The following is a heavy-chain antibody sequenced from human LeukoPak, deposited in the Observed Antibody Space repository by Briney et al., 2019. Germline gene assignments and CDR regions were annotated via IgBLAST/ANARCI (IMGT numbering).Heavy chain of an antibody. CDR3: AKGEVYYDSSLVNAFDI. D-gene: IGHD3-22*01. Sequence: GGSLRLSCAASGFTFSSYAMSWVRQAPGKGLEWVSGISWNSGSIGYADSVKGRFTISRDNAKNSLYLQMNSLRAEDTALYYCAKGEVYYDSSLVNAFDIWGQGTMVTVS. CDR2: ISWNSGSI. V-gene: IGHV3-9*01. CDR1: GFTFSSYA. J-gene: IGHJ3*02.